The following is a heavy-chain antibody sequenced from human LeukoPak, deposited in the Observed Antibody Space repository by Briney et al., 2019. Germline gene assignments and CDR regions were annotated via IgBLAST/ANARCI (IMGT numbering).Heavy chain of an antibody. CDR1: NGSITNYY. Sequence: PSETLSLTCTVSNGSITNYYWSWIRQPPGKGLEWIGYIYYSGSTNYNPSLKSRVTISVDTSKNQFSLRLTSVSAADTAVYYCARGFGYSYSRGYDYWGQGTLVTVSS. J-gene: IGHJ4*02. CDR3: ARGFGYSYSRGYDY. CDR2: IYYSGST. V-gene: IGHV4-59*01. D-gene: IGHD5-18*01.